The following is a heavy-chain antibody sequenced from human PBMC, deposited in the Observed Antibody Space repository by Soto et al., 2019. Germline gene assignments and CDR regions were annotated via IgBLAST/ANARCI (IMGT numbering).Heavy chain of an antibody. V-gene: IGHV1-8*01. CDR2: MNPNSGNT. J-gene: IGHJ6*03. D-gene: IGHD4-17*01. CDR1: GYTFTSYD. Sequence: QVQLVQSGAEVKKPGASVKVSCKASGYTFTSYDINWVRQATGQGLEWMGWMNPNSGNTGYAQKFQGRVTMTRNTSISTAYMELSSLRSEDTAVYYCARAVTVSYYYYYYMDVWGKGTTVTVSS. CDR3: ARAVTVSYYYYYYMDV.